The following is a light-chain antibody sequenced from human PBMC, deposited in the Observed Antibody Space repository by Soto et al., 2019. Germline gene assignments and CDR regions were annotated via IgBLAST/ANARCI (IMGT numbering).Light chain of an antibody. V-gene: IGLV1-47*02. Sequence: QAVVTQPPSASGTPGQRVTIYCSGSSSNIGSNYVYWYQQLPGTAPKLLIYSNNQRPSGVPDRFSGSKSGTSASLAISGLRSEDEADYYCEAWDDSLSGRDVVFGGGTQLTVL. CDR2: SNN. CDR3: EAWDDSLSGRDVV. J-gene: IGLJ2*01. CDR1: SSNIGSNY.